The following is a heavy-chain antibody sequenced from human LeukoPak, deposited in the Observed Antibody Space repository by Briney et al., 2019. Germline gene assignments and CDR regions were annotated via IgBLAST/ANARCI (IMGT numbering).Heavy chain of an antibody. V-gene: IGHV1-3*01. CDR3: ARDQADYYGSGSYYNVPMYYFGY. CDR2: INAGNGNT. CDR1: GYTFTSYA. D-gene: IGHD3-10*01. Sequence: ASVKVSCKASGYTFTSYAMHWVRQAPGQRPEWMGWINAGNGNTKYSQKFQGRVTITRDTSASTAYMELSSLRSEDTAVYYCARDQADYYGSGSYYNVPMYYFGYWGQGTLVTVSS. J-gene: IGHJ4*02.